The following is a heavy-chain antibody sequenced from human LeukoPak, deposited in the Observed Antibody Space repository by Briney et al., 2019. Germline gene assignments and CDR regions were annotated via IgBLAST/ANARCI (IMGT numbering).Heavy chain of an antibody. CDR3: ARRDRGTSSYYFDY. V-gene: IGHV4-4*07. J-gene: IGHJ4*02. CDR2: IHTSGST. Sequence: SETLSLTCSFSGGSISSYYWSWIRQPAGKGLEWIGRIHTSGSTNYNPSLKSRVTISVDTSKNQFSLKLSSVTAAYTAVYYCARRDRGTSSYYFDYWGQGTLVTVSS. D-gene: IGHD2-2*01. CDR1: GGSISSYY.